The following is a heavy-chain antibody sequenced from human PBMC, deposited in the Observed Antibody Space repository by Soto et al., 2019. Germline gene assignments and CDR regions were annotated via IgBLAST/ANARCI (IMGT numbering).Heavy chain of an antibody. D-gene: IGHD3-3*01. V-gene: IGHV4-4*02. CDR3: ARAFWSGYYIYFDY. CDR2: IYNSWST. Sequence: QVQLQESGPGLVKPSGTLSLTCAVSGGSISSNNCGSWVRQPPGKGLEWIGDIYNSWSTNYNPSLTSRVTISVDKSKNQCSVKLSSVTAADTAVYYCARAFWSGYYIYFDYWGQGTLVTVSS. J-gene: IGHJ4*02. CDR1: GGSISSNNC.